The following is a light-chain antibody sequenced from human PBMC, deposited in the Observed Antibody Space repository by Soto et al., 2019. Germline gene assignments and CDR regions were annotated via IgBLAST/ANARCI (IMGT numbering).Light chain of an antibody. J-gene: IGKJ1*01. CDR3: QQYGSSGT. Sequence: SVVKQYPCTLSLSPGERATLSCGASQSVSNNYLAWYQQKPGQAPRLLIYGASNRATGIPDRFSGSGSGTDFTLTISRLEPEDFAVYYCQQYGSSGTFGQGTNVDIK. V-gene: IGKV3-20*01. CDR2: GAS. CDR1: QSVSNNY.